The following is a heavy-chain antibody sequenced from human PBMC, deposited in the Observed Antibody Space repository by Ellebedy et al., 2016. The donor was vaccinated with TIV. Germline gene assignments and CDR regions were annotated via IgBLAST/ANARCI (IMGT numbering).Heavy chain of an antibody. J-gene: IGHJ5*02. CDR1: GYTFTSYA. Sequence: AASVKVSCKASGYTFTSYAMHWVRQAPGQRLEWMGWINAGNGNTKYSHKFQGRVTITRDTSASTAYMELSSLRSEDTAVYYCARMITFGGVIANWFDPWGQGTLVTVSS. D-gene: IGHD3-16*02. V-gene: IGHV1-3*01. CDR2: INAGNGNT. CDR3: ARMITFGGVIANWFDP.